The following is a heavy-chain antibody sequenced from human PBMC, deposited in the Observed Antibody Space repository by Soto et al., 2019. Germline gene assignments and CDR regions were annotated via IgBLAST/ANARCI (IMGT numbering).Heavy chain of an antibody. CDR1: GGTFSSYA. V-gene: IGHV1-69*13. Sequence: SVKVSCKASGGTFSSYAISWVRQAPGQGLEWMGGIIPIFGTANYAQKFQGRVTITADESTSTAYMELSSLRSEDTAVYYCARRSACTNGVCYDFDYYYYGMDVWGQGTTVTVSS. CDR2: IIPIFGTA. J-gene: IGHJ6*02. CDR3: ARRSACTNGVCYDFDYYYYGMDV. D-gene: IGHD2-8*01.